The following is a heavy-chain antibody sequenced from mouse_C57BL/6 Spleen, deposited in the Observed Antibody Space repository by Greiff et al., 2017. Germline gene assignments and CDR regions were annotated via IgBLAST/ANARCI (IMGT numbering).Heavy chain of an antibody. CDR2: IDPSDSET. Sequence: QVQLQQPGAELVRPGSSVKLSCKASGYTFTSYWMHWVKQRPIQGLEWIGNIDPSDSETHYNQKFKDKATLTVDQSSSTAYMQLSSLTSEDSAVYYCARWDDYDPYFDDWGQGTTRTVSS. J-gene: IGHJ2*01. CDR1: GYTFTSYW. D-gene: IGHD2-4*01. CDR3: ARWDDYDPYFDD. V-gene: IGHV1-52*01.